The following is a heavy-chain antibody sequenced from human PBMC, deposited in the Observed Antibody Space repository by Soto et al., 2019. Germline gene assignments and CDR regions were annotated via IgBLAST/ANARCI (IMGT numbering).Heavy chain of an antibody. D-gene: IGHD6-19*01. CDR2: ISSGGGNT. CDR1: VLTFSSYA. CDR3: AGSSIGWYAY. Sequence: WGSLRLSCSASVLTFSSYAMSWFRQAPGKGLEWVSTISSGGGNTYNADSVKGRFTISRDNSKNTVYLQMNSLRAEDTAVYYCAGSSIGWYAYWGQGTLVTVSS. J-gene: IGHJ4*02. V-gene: IGHV3-23*01.